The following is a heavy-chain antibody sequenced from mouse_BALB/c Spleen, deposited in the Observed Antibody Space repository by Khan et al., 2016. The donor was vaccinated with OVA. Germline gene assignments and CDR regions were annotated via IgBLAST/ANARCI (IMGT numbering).Heavy chain of an antibody. D-gene: IGHD2-1*01. Sequence: QVQLQQSEAELVKPGASVKLSCKTSGYTFTNYWIQWIKQRPGQGLEWIGEIFPGTGTTYYNENFKGKATLTIDTSSTTADMQLSSLTFEDSAVYFCARGYFGNYEFAYWGQGTLVTVSA. J-gene: IGHJ3*01. CDR3: ARGYFGNYEFAY. CDR1: GYTFTNYW. CDR2: IFPGTGTT. V-gene: IGHV1S132*01.